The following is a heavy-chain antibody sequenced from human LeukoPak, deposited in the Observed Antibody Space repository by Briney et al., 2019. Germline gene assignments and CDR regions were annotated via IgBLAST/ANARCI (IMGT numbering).Heavy chain of an antibody. V-gene: IGHV4-34*01. D-gene: IGHD6-13*01. J-gene: IGHJ2*01. Sequence: SETLSLTCAVYGGSFSTYYWTWLRQPPGVGLECIGEINHNGSTNYNPSLKSRVIISVDTSKNQFSLKLTPVTAADTAVYYCARETGYSATDWYFDLWGRGTLVTVSS. CDR3: ARETGYSATDWYFDL. CDR1: GGSFSTYY. CDR2: INHNGST.